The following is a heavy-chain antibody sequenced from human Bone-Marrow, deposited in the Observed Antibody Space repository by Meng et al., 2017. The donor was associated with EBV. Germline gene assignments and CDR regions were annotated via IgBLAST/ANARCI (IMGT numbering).Heavy chain of an antibody. D-gene: IGHD2-15*01. CDR1: GGSFSGYY. Sequence: PIQHGGARLLNHLETLSLTWAVYGGSFSGYYWSWVRQPPGKGLEWIGEINHSGSTKYTPSLKSRVTISVDTSKNQFSLKLSSVTAADTAVYYCARGGGLGVVVAAQTNWFDPWGQGTLVTVSS. J-gene: IGHJ5*02. V-gene: IGHV4-34*01. CDR3: ARGGGLGVVVAAQTNWFDP. CDR2: INHSGST.